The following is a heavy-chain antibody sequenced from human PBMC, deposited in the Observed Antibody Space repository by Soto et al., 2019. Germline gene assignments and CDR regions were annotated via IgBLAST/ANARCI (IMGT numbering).Heavy chain of an antibody. Sequence: QVQLVQSGAEVKKPGASVRVSRKTSGYPLTGYAISWVRQAPGEGPEWMGWISPYNGDTKFPKKFQGRVTLTTDTSTSTAYMEVRSLRSDDTAVYYCARGSSMWYPFFDYWGQGTLVTVSS. D-gene: IGHD2-15*01. CDR1: GYPLTGYA. CDR2: ISPYNGDT. J-gene: IGHJ4*02. CDR3: ARGSSMWYPFFDY. V-gene: IGHV1-18*01.